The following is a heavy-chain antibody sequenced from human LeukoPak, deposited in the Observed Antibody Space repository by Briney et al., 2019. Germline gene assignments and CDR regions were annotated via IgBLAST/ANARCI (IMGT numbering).Heavy chain of an antibody. J-gene: IGHJ4*02. D-gene: IGHD4-17*01. V-gene: IGHV4-59*08. CDR3: ARQATVISGDFDY. CDR1: GGSISSYF. CDR2: IYYSGST. Sequence: KSSETLSLTCTVSGGSISSYFWSWIRQPPGKGLEWIGYIYYSGSTNYNPSLKSRVTISVDTSKNQFSLKLSSVTAADTAVYYCARQATVISGDFDYWGQGTLVTVSS.